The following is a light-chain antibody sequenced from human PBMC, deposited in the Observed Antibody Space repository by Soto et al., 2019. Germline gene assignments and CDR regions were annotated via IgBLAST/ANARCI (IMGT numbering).Light chain of an antibody. V-gene: IGKV1-5*03. CDR3: QQYNSYPG. CDR2: KAS. Sequence: DIQMTQSPSTLSASVGDRVTITCRASQSISSWLAWYQQKPGKAPKLLIYKASSLESGVPSRFSGSGSGTEFTLTISSLQPDDFATYYCQQYNSYPGFGLGTKVEIK. J-gene: IGKJ1*01. CDR1: QSISSW.